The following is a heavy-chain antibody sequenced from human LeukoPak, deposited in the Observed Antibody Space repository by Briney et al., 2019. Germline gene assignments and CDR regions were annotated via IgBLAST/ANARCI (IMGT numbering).Heavy chain of an antibody. J-gene: IGHJ5*02. CDR2: IYYSGST. CDR1: GVSISSGDYY. V-gene: IGHV4-30-4*01. Sequence: SETLSLTCTVSGVSISSGDYYWRWLRQPPGKGLEWNGYIYYSGSTYYNPSLKSRFTISVDTSKNQFSLKLSSVTAADTAVYYCARDMVPVVRGVGWFDPWGQGTLVAVSS. D-gene: IGHD3-10*01. CDR3: ARDMVPVVRGVGWFDP.